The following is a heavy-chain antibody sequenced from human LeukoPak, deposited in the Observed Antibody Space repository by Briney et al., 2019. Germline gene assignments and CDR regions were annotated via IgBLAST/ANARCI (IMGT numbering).Heavy chain of an antibody. D-gene: IGHD1-26*01. J-gene: IGHJ1*01. V-gene: IGHV3-53*01. CDR3: ATSIVGFTYDEHFQH. CDR1: GFTVSNNH. CDR2: IFNGGST. Sequence: GGSLRLSCAASGFTVSNNHMNWVRQAPGKGLEWVSVIFNGGSTYADSVKGRFTISRDISKNTLYLQMNSLRAEDTAVYYCATSIVGFTYDEHFQHWGQGTLVTVSS.